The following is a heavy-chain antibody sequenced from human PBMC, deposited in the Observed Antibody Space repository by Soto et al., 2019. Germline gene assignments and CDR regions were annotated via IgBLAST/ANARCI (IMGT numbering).Heavy chain of an antibody. CDR1: GYTFTSCA. D-gene: IGHD4-17*01. Sequence: ASVKVSCKASGYTFTSCAMHWVRQAPGQRLEWMGWINAGNGNTKYSQKFQGRATITRDTSASTAYMELSSLRSEDTAVYYCARRLATVTTRDYYYGMDVWGQGTTVTVSS. CDR3: ARRLATVTTRDYYYGMDV. CDR2: INAGNGNT. J-gene: IGHJ6*02. V-gene: IGHV1-3*01.